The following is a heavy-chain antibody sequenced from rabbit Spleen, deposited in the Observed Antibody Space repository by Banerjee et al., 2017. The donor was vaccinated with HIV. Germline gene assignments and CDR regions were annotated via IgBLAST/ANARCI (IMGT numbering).Heavy chain of an antibody. CDR1: GVSLSDKDV. Sequence: EQLVESGGGLVKPEGSLTLTCKASGVSLSDKDVMCWVRQAPGKGLEWIACINIVTGKAVYARWAKGRFTISKTSSTTVTLQMNSLTAADTATYFCARYNGDGVIGWNFGWWGPGTLVTVS. D-gene: IGHD2-1*01. J-gene: IGHJ4*01. CDR2: INIVTGKA. V-gene: IGHV1S45*01. CDR3: ARYNGDGVIGWNFGW.